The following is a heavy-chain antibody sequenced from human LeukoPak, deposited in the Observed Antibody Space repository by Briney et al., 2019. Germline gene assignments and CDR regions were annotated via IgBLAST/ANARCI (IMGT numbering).Heavy chain of an antibody. CDR1: GFTFSSYA. D-gene: IGHD6-13*01. CDR2: ISGSGGST. CDR3: AKGEAAAGTSSWFDP. Sequence: GGSLRLSCAASGFTFSSYAMSWVRQAPGKGLEWVSGISGSGGSTYYADSVKGRFTISRGNSKNTLYLQMNSLGAEDTAVYYCAKGEAAAGTSSWFDPWGQGTLVTVSS. V-gene: IGHV3-23*01. J-gene: IGHJ5*02.